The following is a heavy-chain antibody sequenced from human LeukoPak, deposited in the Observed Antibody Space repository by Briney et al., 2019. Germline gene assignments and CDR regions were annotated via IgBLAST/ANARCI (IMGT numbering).Heavy chain of an antibody. CDR3: ASYGTAAFDY. Sequence: PGGSLRLSCAASGFTFDDYAMHWVRQAPGKGLEWVSGISWNSGSIGYADSVKGRFTISRDNAKNSLYLQMNSLRAEDTALYYCASYGTAAFDYWGQGTLVTVSS. V-gene: IGHV3-9*01. CDR2: ISWNSGSI. CDR1: GFTFDDYA. D-gene: IGHD5-18*01. J-gene: IGHJ4*02.